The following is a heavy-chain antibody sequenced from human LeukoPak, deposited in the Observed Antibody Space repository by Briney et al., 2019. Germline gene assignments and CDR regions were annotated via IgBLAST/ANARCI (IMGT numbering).Heavy chain of an antibody. CDR2: IKHDGRET. V-gene: IGHV3-7*03. CDR1: GLTFSCYW. CDR3: ARDQEQLNW. Sequence: PGGSLRLSCAASGLTFSCYWMSWVRQAPGRGREWVAYIKHDGRETYYADSVKGRFTISRDNAKNSLFLQMNSLRAEDTAVYYCARDQEQLNWWGQGTLVTVSS. J-gene: IGHJ4*02. D-gene: IGHD6-19*01.